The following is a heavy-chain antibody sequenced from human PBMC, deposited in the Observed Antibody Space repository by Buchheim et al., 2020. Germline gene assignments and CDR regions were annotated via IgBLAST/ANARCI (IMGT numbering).Heavy chain of an antibody. CDR3: ARVTGLLDGFYIDA. CDR1: GADINRSNW. D-gene: IGHD3-9*01. V-gene: IGHV4-4*02. CDR2: INHGGTT. Sequence: QVLLQESGPGLVMPSETLSLTCTVSGADINRSNWLAWVRQPPGRGLEWIGEINHGGTTNYNQSLHSRVTISLDQSMHPFSLKLHSMSDADTAIYFCARVTGLLDGFYIDAWGQGT. J-gene: IGHJ1*01.